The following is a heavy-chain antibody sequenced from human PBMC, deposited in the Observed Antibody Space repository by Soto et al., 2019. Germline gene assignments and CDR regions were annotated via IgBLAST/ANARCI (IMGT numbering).Heavy chain of an antibody. J-gene: IGHJ3*02. CDR3: ARPRITIFGVVTEDAFDI. CDR1: GGTFSSYT. V-gene: IGHV1-69*02. D-gene: IGHD3-3*01. CDR2: IIPILGIA. Sequence: QVQLVQSGAEVKKPGSSVKVSCKASGGTFSSYTISWVRQAPGQWLEWMGRIIPILGIANYAQKFQGRVTITADKSTSTAYMELSSLRSEDTAVYYCARPRITIFGVVTEDAFDIWGQGTMVTVSS.